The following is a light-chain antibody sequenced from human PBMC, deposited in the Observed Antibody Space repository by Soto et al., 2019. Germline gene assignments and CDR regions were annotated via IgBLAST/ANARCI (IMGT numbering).Light chain of an antibody. CDR1: QSINRH. V-gene: IGKV1-39*01. Sequence: DIQMTQSPSTLSASVGETATITCRASQSINRHLNWYQQKRGKAPNLLIYTASSLQSGVPSRFSGSGSGTDFTLTISSLQPEDFETYYCQQNYSNPITFGQGTQLEIK. CDR3: QQNYSNPIT. CDR2: TAS. J-gene: IGKJ5*01.